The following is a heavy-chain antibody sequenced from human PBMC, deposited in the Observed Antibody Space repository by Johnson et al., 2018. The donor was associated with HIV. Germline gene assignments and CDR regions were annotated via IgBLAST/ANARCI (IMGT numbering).Heavy chain of an antibody. V-gene: IGHV3-30*18. CDR3: AKDLSGYSYGYGAFDI. Sequence: AVISYDGSNKYYADSVKGRFTISRDNSKNTLYLQMNSLRAEDTAVYYCAKDLSGYSYGYGAFDIWGQGTMVTVSS. J-gene: IGHJ3*02. CDR2: ISYDGSNK. D-gene: IGHD5-18*01.